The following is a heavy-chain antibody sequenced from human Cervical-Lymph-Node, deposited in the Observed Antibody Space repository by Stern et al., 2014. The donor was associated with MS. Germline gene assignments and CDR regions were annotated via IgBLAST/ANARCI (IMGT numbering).Heavy chain of an antibody. CDR3: ATYYYDSSGYFPTFDY. CDR2: ISSSSSYT. Sequence: MQLVESGGGLVKPGGSLRLSCAASGFTFSDYYMSWIRQAPGKGLEWVSYISSSSSYTNYADSVKGRFTISRDNAKNSLYLQMNSLRAEDTAVYYCATYYYDSSGYFPTFDYWGQGTLVTVSS. V-gene: IGHV3-11*06. D-gene: IGHD3-22*01. J-gene: IGHJ4*02. CDR1: GFTFSDYY.